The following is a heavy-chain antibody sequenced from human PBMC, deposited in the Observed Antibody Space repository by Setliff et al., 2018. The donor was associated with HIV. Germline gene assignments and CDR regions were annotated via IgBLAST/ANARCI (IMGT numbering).Heavy chain of an antibody. J-gene: IGHJ6*03. D-gene: IGHD6-19*01. Sequence: SETLSLTCAVYGGSFGGYYWSWIRQPPGKGLEWIGEINHTGSTNYNPSLKSRITISVDTSKNQFSLKLNSVTAADRAVYYCARVPGYSSGTSYMDVWVKGTTVTVSS. V-gene: IGHV4-34*01. CDR1: GGSFGGYY. CDR3: ARVPGYSSGTSYMDV. CDR2: INHTGST.